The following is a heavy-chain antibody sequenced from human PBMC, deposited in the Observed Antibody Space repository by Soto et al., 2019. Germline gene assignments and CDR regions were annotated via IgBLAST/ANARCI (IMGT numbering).Heavy chain of an antibody. Sequence: LSLTCAVYGGSFSGYDWSWIRQPPGKGREWIGEINHTGSANHNPSLKSRVTTSVDTSKNQFSLRLSSVTAADTAVYYCARVRGVGYCSGGSCYPSNYYGMDVWGQGTTVTVSS. CDR2: INHTGSA. V-gene: IGHV4-34*01. D-gene: IGHD2-15*01. CDR3: ARVRGVGYCSGGSCYPSNYYGMDV. J-gene: IGHJ6*02. CDR1: GGSFSGYD.